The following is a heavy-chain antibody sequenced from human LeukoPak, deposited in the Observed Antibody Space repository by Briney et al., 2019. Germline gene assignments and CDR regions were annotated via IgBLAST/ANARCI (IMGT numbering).Heavy chain of an antibody. D-gene: IGHD3-22*01. Sequence: GGSLRLSCAASGFTFSDYCMSWIRQAPGKGLEWVSYISSSGSTIYYADSVKGRFTISRDNAKNSLYLQMNSLRAEDTAVYYCARDGAERYYYDSSGYYFDYWGQGTLVTVSS. J-gene: IGHJ4*02. CDR3: ARDGAERYYYDSSGYYFDY. CDR1: GFTFSDYC. V-gene: IGHV3-11*01. CDR2: ISSSGSTI.